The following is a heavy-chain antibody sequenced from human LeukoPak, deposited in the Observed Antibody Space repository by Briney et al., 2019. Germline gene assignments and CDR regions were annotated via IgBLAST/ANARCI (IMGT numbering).Heavy chain of an antibody. CDR3: ARLVPLRYSGSRVLDY. Sequence: GASVKVSCKASGYTFISYGISWVRQAPGQGLEWMGWISAYNGNTNYAQKLQGRVTMTTDTSTSTAYMELRSLRSDDTAVYYCARLVPLRYSGSRVLDYWGQGTLVTVSS. CDR2: ISAYNGNT. CDR1: GYTFISYG. D-gene: IGHD1-26*01. V-gene: IGHV1-18*01. J-gene: IGHJ4*02.